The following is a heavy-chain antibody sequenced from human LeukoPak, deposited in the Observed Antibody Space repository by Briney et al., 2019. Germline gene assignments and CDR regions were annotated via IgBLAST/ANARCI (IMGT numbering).Heavy chain of an antibody. D-gene: IGHD6-19*01. J-gene: IGHJ4*02. V-gene: IGHV4-4*07. Sequence: PSETLSLTCTVSGGSISSYYWSWIRQPAGKGLEWIGRIYTSGSTNYNPSLKSRVTMSVDTSKNQFSLKLSSVTAADTAVYYCARDGYSSGWYLYYFDYWGQGTLVTVSS. CDR1: GGSISSYY. CDR3: ARDGYSSGWYLYYFDY. CDR2: IYTSGST.